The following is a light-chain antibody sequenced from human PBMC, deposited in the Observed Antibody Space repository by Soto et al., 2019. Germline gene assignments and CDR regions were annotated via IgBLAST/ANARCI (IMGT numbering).Light chain of an antibody. V-gene: IGLV2-8*01. CDR1: SSDIGAYNY. J-gene: IGLJ1*01. Sequence: QSALTQPPSASGSPGQSVTISCTGTSSDIGAYNYVSWYQQHPGKAPKLLIYEVIQRPAGVPDRFSGSKSANTASLTVSGLQPEDEADYYCSSYAGTDNLLYVFXSGTKVTVL. CDR2: EVI. CDR3: SSYAGTDNLLYV.